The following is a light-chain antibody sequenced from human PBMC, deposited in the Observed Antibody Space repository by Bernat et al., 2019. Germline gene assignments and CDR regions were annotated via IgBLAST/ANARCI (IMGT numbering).Light chain of an antibody. CDR1: SGSVSTSNY. Sequence: QTVVTQEPSFSVSPGGTLTHTCGLNSGSVSTSNYPSWYQQTPGQAPRTLIYTTNTRSSGVSDRFSGSILENKAALTITGAQPDDESHYYCMLYVGGGIYVFGTGTKVTVL. CDR3: MLYVGGGIYV. V-gene: IGLV8-61*01. CDR2: TTN. J-gene: IGLJ1*01.